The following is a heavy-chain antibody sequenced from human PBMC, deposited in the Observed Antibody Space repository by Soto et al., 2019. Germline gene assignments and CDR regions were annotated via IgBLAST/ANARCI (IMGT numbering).Heavy chain of an antibody. D-gene: IGHD3-10*01. Sequence: QVQLVESGGGVVQPGRSLRVSCAASGFTFSIYAMHWVRQAPGTGLEWVAVISYDGTKTYYADSVKGRFTISRDNSKNTVYLQMTSLRDEDTAVYYCAKDRGPRRLWRIDRFDYWGQGTVVTVSP. CDR2: ISYDGTKT. V-gene: IGHV3-30*18. J-gene: IGHJ4*02. CDR1: GFTFSIYA. CDR3: AKDRGPRRLWRIDRFDY.